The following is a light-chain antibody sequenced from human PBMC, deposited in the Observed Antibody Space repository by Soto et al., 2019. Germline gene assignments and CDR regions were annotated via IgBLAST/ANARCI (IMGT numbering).Light chain of an antibody. CDR3: SSYTTSTTQV. CDR1: SSDVGGYKY. V-gene: IGLV2-14*01. J-gene: IGLJ2*01. CDR2: EVR. Sequence: QSVLTQPPSASGSPGQSVTISCTGTSSDVGGYKYVSWYQQHPGKAPKLMIYEVRNRPSGVSDRFSGSKSGKTASLTIFGLQAEDEADYYCSSYTTSTTQVFGGGTKLTVL.